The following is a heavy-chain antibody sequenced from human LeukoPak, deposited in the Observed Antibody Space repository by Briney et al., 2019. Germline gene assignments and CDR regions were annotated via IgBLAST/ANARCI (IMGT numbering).Heavy chain of an antibody. J-gene: IGHJ4*02. CDR1: GFTFTISA. D-gene: IGHD5-24*01. Sequence: GASVTLSCTSSGFTFTISAVQWVRHARGQRLEWIGWIVVGSGNTNYAQNFQERVTITRDMSTSTAYMELSNLRSEDTAVYYCTADPRWLHIGLYSFDYWGQGTLVTVSS. CDR3: TADPRWLHIGLYSFDY. CDR2: IVVGSGNT. V-gene: IGHV1-58*01.